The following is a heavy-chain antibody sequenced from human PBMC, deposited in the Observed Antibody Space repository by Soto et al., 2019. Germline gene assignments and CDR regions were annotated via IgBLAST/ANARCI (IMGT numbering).Heavy chain of an antibody. J-gene: IGHJ4*02. CDR1: GFTFSTYS. Sequence: LRLSCAASGFTFSTYSMHWVRQAPGKGLEWVAVISYDGSNKYYADSVKGRFTISRDNSKNTLYLQMNSLRAEDTAVYYCASEQLAVLRGVLDYWGQGTLVTVSS. D-gene: IGHD1-1*01. V-gene: IGHV3-30-3*01. CDR2: ISYDGSNK. CDR3: ASEQLAVLRGVLDY.